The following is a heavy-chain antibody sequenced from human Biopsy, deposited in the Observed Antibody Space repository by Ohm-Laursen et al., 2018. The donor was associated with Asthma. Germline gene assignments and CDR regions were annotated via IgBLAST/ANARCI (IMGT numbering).Heavy chain of an antibody. CDR2: ISKDASTQ. Sequence: SLRLSCSASGFSFSNFATHGVRQAPGKGLEWVGVISKDASTQDYADSVKGRLTMARDNSKNTLDLQMNSLREEDTAVYYCVRDGTDDAFDIWGQGTVVSVSS. J-gene: IGHJ3*02. D-gene: IGHD1-1*01. CDR1: GFSFSNFA. V-gene: IGHV3-30*01. CDR3: VRDGTDDAFDI.